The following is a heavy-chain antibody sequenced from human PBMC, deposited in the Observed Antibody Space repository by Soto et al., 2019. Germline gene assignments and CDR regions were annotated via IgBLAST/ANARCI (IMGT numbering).Heavy chain of an antibody. CDR3: ARTHTLGSNPY. J-gene: IGHJ4*02. CDR1: GDSISNGYY. CDR2: IYHTGTT. V-gene: IGHV4-38-2*01. D-gene: IGHD2-15*01. Sequence: PSETLSLTCAVSGDSISNGYYWAWIRQPPGKGLEWVASIYHTGTTYYNPSLTSRVTISVDTSKNQFSLRLSSVTAADSAVYYCARTHTLGSNPYFGQATLVTGSS.